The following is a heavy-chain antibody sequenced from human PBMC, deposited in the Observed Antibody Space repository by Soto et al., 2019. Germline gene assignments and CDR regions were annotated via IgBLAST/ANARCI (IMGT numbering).Heavy chain of an antibody. CDR3: ASNTSHGKFDY. J-gene: IGHJ4*02. CDR1: GGSISSSSYY. V-gene: IGHV4-39*01. Sequence: PSETLSLTCTVSGGSISSSSYYWGWIRQPPGKGLEWIGSIYYSGSTYYNPSLKSRVTISVDTSKNQFSLKLSSVTAADTAVYYCASNTSHGKFDYWGQGTLVTVSS. CDR2: IYYSGST.